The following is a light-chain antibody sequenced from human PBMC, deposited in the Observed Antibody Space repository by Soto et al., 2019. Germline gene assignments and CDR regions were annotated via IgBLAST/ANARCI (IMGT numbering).Light chain of an antibody. CDR2: GAS. V-gene: IGKV3D-15*01. Sequence: ETVMTQSPATLSVSPGERATLSCRASQSVRTKLAWYQQKPGQAPRLLIYGASSRATGIPARFSGSGSGTEFTLTVSSLQPDDSATYYCQQYNDYITFGQGTRLEIK. J-gene: IGKJ5*01. CDR3: QQYNDYIT. CDR1: QSVRTK.